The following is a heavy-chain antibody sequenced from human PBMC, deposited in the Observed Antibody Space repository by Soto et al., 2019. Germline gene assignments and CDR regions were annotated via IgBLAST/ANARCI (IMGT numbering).Heavy chain of an antibody. Sequence: PGGSLRLSCAASGFTFSSYAMSWVRQAPGKGLEWVAVISYDGSNKYYADSVKGRFTISRDNSKNTLYLQMNSLRAEDTAVYYCAKTHRPFLEWLLGDPFDYWGQGTLVTVSS. CDR3: AKTHRPFLEWLLGDPFDY. J-gene: IGHJ4*02. CDR2: ISYDGSNK. CDR1: GFTFSSYA. D-gene: IGHD3-3*02. V-gene: IGHV3-30*18.